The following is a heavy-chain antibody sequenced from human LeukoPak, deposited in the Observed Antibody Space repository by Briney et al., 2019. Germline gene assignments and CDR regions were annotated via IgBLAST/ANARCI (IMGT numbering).Heavy chain of an antibody. Sequence: SQTLSLTCALSGDSLSSNSPTWNWIRQSPSRGLEWLGRTYYRSKWYTDYAISVKSRITINADTSKNQFSLQLNSVTPEDTAVYYCTREKDGVDVWGQGTTVTVSS. J-gene: IGHJ6*02. V-gene: IGHV6-1*01. CDR1: GDSLSSNSPT. CDR2: TYYRSKWYT. CDR3: TREKDGVDV.